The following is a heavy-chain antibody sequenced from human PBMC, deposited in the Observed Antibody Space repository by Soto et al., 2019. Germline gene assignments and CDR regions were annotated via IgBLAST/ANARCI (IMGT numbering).Heavy chain of an antibody. CDR1: GFTFSSYA. Sequence: GGSLRLSCAASGFTFSSYAMSWVRQAPGKGLEWVSAICGSGGSTYYADSVKGRFPISRDNSKNTLYLQMNSLRAEDTAVYYCAKFAVTTKSYYYYGMDVWGQGTTVTVSS. D-gene: IGHD4-17*01. V-gene: IGHV3-23*01. CDR3: AKFAVTTKSYYYYGMDV. CDR2: ICGSGGST. J-gene: IGHJ6*02.